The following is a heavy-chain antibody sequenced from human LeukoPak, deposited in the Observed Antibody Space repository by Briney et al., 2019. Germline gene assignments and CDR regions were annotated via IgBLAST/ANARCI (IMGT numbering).Heavy chain of an antibody. V-gene: IGHV3-74*01. Sequence: GGSLRLSCAASGFTFRNYWMHWVRQAPGKGLVWVSRVKGDGSFTDYADSVKGRFTISRDNAKNTLYLQMYSLRAEDMAAYYCVRDGDDYNFDYWGQGSLVTVSS. CDR3: VRDGDDYNFDY. J-gene: IGHJ4*02. CDR1: GFTFRNYW. CDR2: VKGDGSFT. D-gene: IGHD5-24*01.